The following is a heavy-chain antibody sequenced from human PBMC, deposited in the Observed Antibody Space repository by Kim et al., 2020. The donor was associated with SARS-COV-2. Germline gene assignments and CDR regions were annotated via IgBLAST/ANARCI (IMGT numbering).Heavy chain of an antibody. Sequence: GGSLRLSCAASGFTFSSYAMSWVRQAPGKGLEWVSVIYSGGSSTYYADSVKGRFTISRDNSKNTLYLQMNSLRAEDTAVYYCAKDQGGTHLDDAFDIWGQGTMVTVSS. V-gene: IGHV3-23*03. CDR3: AKDQGGTHLDDAFDI. D-gene: IGHD1-1*01. J-gene: IGHJ3*02. CDR2: IYSGGSST. CDR1: GFTFSSYA.